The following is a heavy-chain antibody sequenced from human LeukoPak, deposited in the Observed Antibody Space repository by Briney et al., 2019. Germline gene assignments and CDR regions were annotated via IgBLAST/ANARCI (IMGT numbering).Heavy chain of an antibody. V-gene: IGHV3-23*01. J-gene: IGHJ3*02. D-gene: IGHD3-22*01. Sequence: GGSLRLSCAASGFTFSSYAMSWVRQAPGKGLEWVSAISGSGGSTYYADSVKGRFTISRDNSKNTLYLQMNSLRAEDTAVYYCAKYLYRITMIVVALGSAFDIWGQGTMVTVSS. CDR1: GFTFSSYA. CDR3: AKYLYRITMIVVALGSAFDI. CDR2: ISGSGGST.